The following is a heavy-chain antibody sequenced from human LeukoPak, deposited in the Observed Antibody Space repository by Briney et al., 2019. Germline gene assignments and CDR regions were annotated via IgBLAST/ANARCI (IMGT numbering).Heavy chain of an antibody. Sequence: ASETLSLTCTVSGGSISSYYWSWIRQPPGKGLEWIGYIYYSGSTNYNPSLKGRVTISVDTSKNQFSLKLSSVTAADTAVYYCAREMAYYDSSGYYSDAFDIWGQGTMVTVSS. J-gene: IGHJ3*02. D-gene: IGHD3-22*01. CDR2: IYYSGST. CDR3: AREMAYYDSSGYYSDAFDI. V-gene: IGHV4-59*01. CDR1: GGSISSYY.